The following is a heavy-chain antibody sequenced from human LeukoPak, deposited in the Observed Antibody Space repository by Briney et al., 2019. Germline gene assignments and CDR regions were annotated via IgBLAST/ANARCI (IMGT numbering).Heavy chain of an antibody. V-gene: IGHV4-59*12. J-gene: IGHJ4*02. CDR3: ARLPRYGGYDHFDY. CDR1: GGSISSYY. Sequence: SETLSLTCTVFGGSISSYYWSWIRQPPGRGLEWIGYIYDIGSTNYNPSLKSRVTISVETSKNQFSLKLNSVTAADTAVYYCARLPRYGGYDHFDYWGQGILVIVSS. D-gene: IGHD5-12*01. CDR2: IYDIGST.